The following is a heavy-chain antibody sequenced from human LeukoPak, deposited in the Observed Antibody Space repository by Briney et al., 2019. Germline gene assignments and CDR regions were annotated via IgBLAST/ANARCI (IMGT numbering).Heavy chain of an antibody. D-gene: IGHD4-17*01. CDR1: GGTFSSYA. CDR3: ASSYGDSDAFDI. CDR2: IIPIFGTA. J-gene: IGHJ3*02. V-gene: IGHV1-69*01. Sequence: SVTVSCKASGGTFSSYAISWVRQAPGQGLEWMGGIIPIFGTANYAQKFQGRVTITADESTSTAYMELSSLRSEDTAVYYCASSYGDSDAFDIWGQGTMVTVSS.